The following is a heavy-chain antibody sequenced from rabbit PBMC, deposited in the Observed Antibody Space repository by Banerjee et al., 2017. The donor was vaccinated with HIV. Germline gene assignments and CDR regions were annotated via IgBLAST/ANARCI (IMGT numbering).Heavy chain of an antibody. CDR3: ARDLAGVIGWNFNL. Sequence: QEQLEESGGGLVQPEGSLTLTCTASGFSFSSNPMCWVRQAPGKGLEWITCIYTGSGSALYVSWAKGRFTISKASWTTVTLQMTSLTAADTASYFCARDLAGVIGWNFNLWGPGTLVTVS. D-gene: IGHD4-1*01. CDR2: IYTGSGSA. J-gene: IGHJ4*01. V-gene: IGHV1S45*01. CDR1: GFSFSSNP.